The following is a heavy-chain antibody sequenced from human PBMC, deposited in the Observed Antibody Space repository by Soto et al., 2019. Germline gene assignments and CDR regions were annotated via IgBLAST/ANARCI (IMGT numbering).Heavy chain of an antibody. CDR2: ISVSVGST. Sequence: EVQLLQSGGGLVQPGGSLTLSCGVSGFPFAPSTMSWVRQAPGKGLEWVSTISVSVGSTYSADSVQGRFTVSSDISDNTLFLRMTSLTADDTAVYFCARDGPFISVDAPAFQYAMDVWGQGTTVTVS. J-gene: IGHJ6*02. CDR3: ARDGPFISVDAPAFQYAMDV. D-gene: IGHD5-12*01. CDR1: GFPFAPST. V-gene: IGHV3-23*01.